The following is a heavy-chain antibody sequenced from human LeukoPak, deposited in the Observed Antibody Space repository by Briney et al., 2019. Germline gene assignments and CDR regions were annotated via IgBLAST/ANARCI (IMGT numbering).Heavy chain of an antibody. CDR1: GFTFSSYW. CDR2: IKQDGSEK. V-gene: IGHV3-7*01. J-gene: IGHJ6*03. D-gene: IGHD6-13*01. Sequence: GGSLRLSCAVSGFTFSSYWMSWVRQAPGKGLEWVANIKQDGSEKYYVDSVKGRFTISRDNAKNSLYLQMNSLRAEDTAVYYCARGSPGTFYYYYMDVWGKGTTVTVSS. CDR3: ARGSPGTFYYYYMDV.